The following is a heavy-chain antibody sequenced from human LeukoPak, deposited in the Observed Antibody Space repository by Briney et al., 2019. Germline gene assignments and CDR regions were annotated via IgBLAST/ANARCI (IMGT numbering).Heavy chain of an antibody. D-gene: IGHD6-13*01. CDR2: INSDGSST. V-gene: IGHV3-74*01. CDR3: ARDSTSFSSSFYYYYMDV. CDR1: GFTFSSYW. Sequence: GSLRLSCAASGFTFSSYWMHWVRQAPGKGLVWVSRINSDGSSTSYADSVKGRFTISRDNAKNTLYLQMNSLRAEDTAVYYCARDSTSFSSSFYYYYMDVWGKGTTVTISS. J-gene: IGHJ6*03.